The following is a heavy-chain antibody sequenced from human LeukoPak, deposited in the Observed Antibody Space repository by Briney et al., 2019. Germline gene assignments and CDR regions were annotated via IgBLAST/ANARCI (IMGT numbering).Heavy chain of an antibody. CDR3: ARLGYGSGSYWDYYYYYMDV. J-gene: IGHJ6*03. CDR2: IYYSGST. Sequence: PSETLSLTCTVSGGSISSSSYYWGWIRQPPGKGLEWIGSIYYSGSTYYNPSLKSRVTISVDTSKNQFSLKLSSVTAADTAVYYCARLGYGSGSYWDYYYYYMDVWGKGTTVTVSS. CDR1: GGSISSSSYY. D-gene: IGHD3-10*01. V-gene: IGHV4-39*07.